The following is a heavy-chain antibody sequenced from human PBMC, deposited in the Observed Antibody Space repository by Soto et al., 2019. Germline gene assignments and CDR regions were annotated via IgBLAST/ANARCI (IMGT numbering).Heavy chain of an antibody. Sequence: GGSLRLSCAASGFTFSNAWMSWVRQAPGKGLEWVGRIKSKTDGGTTDYAAPVKGRFTISRDDSKNTLYLQMNSLKTEDTAVYYCTTGKPPGSAFDIWGQGTMVTVSS. CDR1: GFTFSNAW. CDR2: IKSKTDGGTT. D-gene: IGHD3-10*01. J-gene: IGHJ3*02. V-gene: IGHV3-15*01. CDR3: TTGKPPGSAFDI.